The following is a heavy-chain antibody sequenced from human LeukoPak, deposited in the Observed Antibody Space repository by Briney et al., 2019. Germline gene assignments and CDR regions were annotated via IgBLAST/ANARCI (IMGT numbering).Heavy chain of an antibody. CDR1: GFTFSSYA. D-gene: IGHD6-13*01. CDR2: ISYDGSNK. V-gene: IGHV3-30-3*01. J-gene: IGHJ4*02. Sequence: GGSLRLSCAASGFTFSSYAMHWVRQAPGKGLEWVAVISYDGSNKYYADSVKGRFTISRDNSKNTLYLQMNSLRAEDTAVYYCARESLAAAVYFDYWGQGTLVTVSS. CDR3: ARESLAAAVYFDY.